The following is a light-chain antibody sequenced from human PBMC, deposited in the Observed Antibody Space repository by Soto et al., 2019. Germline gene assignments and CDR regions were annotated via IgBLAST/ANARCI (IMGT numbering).Light chain of an antibody. J-gene: IGKJ2*01. V-gene: IGKV3-15*01. CDR1: QSVSSN. CDR2: GAS. Sequence: EIVMTQSPATLSVSPGERATLSCRASQSVSSNLAWYQQKPGQAPRLLIYGASTMATGIPARFSGSGSGTEFTLTISSLQSEDFAVYYCQQYSNWPPGMYTFGQGTKLEIK. CDR3: QQYSNWPPGMYT.